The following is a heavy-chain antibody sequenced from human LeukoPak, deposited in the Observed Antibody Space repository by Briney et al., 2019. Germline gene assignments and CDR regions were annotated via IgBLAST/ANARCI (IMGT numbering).Heavy chain of an antibody. CDR1: GFTVSSNY. V-gene: IGHV3-53*01. D-gene: IGHD4-17*01. CDR2: IYSGGST. Sequence: PGGSLRLSCAASGFTVSSNYMSWVRQAPGKGLEWVSVIYSGGSTYYADSVKGRFTISRDNSKNTLYLQMNSLRAEDTAVYYCARARYGDYRLLYYYGMDVWGQGTTVTVSS. CDR3: ARARYGDYRLLYYYGMDV. J-gene: IGHJ6*02.